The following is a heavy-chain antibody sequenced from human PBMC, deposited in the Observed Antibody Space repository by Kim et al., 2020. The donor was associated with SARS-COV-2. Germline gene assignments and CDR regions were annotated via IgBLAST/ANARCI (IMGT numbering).Heavy chain of an antibody. J-gene: IGHJ1*01. V-gene: IGHV4-39*01. CDR3: GRQSIASCYPRYFLH. D-gene: IGHD3-22*01. Sequence: SETLSLTCSVSGGSIISTGYYWGWIRQPPGKGLEWIGSISYSGMTYYSPSLDSRLSIYVDTSKTHFPLKLSSVTAAATAGYFCGRQSIASCYPRYFLH. CDR2: ISYSGMT. CDR1: GGSIISTGYY.